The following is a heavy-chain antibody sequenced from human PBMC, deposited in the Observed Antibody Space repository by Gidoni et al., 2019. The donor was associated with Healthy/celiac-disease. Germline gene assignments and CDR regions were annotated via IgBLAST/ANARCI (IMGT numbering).Heavy chain of an antibody. CDR2: ISSSSSYI. CDR1: GFTFRSYS. CDR3: ARDDIVVVPAAIAPAGMDV. J-gene: IGHJ6*02. D-gene: IGHD2-2*01. V-gene: IGHV3-21*01. Sequence: EVQLVESGGGLVKPGGSLRLSCAASGFTFRSYSMNWVRQAPGKGLEWVSSISSSSSYIYYADSVKGRFTISRDNAKNSLYLQMNSLRAEDTAVYYCARDDIVVVPAAIAPAGMDVWGQGTTVTVSS.